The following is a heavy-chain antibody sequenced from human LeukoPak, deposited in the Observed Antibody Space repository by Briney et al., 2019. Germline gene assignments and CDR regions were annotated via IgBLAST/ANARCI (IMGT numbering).Heavy chain of an antibody. V-gene: IGHV3-21*01. CDR3: AKDKIFGVVIHYYFDY. Sequence: PGGSLRLSCAASGFTFSSYSMNWVRQAPGKGLEWVSSISSSSSYIFYADSVKGRFTISRDNAKNSLYLQMNSLRAEDTAVYYCAKDKIFGVVIHYYFDYWGQGTLVTVSS. CDR2: ISSSSSYI. J-gene: IGHJ4*02. D-gene: IGHD3-3*01. CDR1: GFTFSSYS.